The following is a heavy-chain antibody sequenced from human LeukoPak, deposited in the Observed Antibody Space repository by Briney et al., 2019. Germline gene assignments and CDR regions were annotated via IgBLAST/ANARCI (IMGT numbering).Heavy chain of an antibody. CDR1: GGSISSYY. CDR2: IYTSGST. D-gene: IGHD6-19*01. J-gene: IGHJ4*02. CDR3: ARVCAVFDSSGWCEEDY. V-gene: IGHV4-4*07. Sequence: SETLSLTCTVSGGSISSYYWSWIRQPAGKGLEWIGRIYTSGSTNYNPSLKSRVTISVDKSKNQFSLKLSSVTAADTAVYYCARVCAVFDSSGWCEEDYWGQGTLVTVSS.